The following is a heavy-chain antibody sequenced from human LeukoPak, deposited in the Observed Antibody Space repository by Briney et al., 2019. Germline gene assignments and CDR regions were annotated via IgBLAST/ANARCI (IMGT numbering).Heavy chain of an antibody. CDR1: GGSLNSYY. CDR2: IHYTGST. J-gene: IGHJ4*02. D-gene: IGHD3-9*01. Sequence: PSETLSLTCTVSGGSLNSYYWSWIRQPPGKGLECIGYIHYTGSTNYNPSLKSRVTISVKTSKNQFSLKLRSVTAADTAVYYCARVTGYTIEDYFDYWSQGTLVTVSS. V-gene: IGHV4-59*01. CDR3: ARVTGYTIEDYFDY.